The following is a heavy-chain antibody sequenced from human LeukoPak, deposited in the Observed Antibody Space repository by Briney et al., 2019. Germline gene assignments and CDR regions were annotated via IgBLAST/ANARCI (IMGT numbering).Heavy chain of an antibody. CDR2: INTNTGNP. CDR3: ARAGGRYGDYVLFF. J-gene: IGHJ4*02. Sequence: ASVKVSCKASGYTFTSYAMNWVRQAPGQGLEWMGWINTNTGNPTYAQGFTGRFVFSLYTSVSTAYLQISSLKAEDTAVYYCARAGGRYGDYVLFFWGQGTLVTVSS. D-gene: IGHD4-17*01. CDR1: GYTFTSYA. V-gene: IGHV7-4-1*02.